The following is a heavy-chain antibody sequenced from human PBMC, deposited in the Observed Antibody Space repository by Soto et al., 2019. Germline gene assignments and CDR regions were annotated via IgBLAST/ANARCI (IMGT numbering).Heavy chain of an antibody. Sequence: TLSLSCTVSGSSISSGGYYWSWIRQHPGKGLEWIGYIYYSGSTYYNPSLKSRVTISVDTSKNQFSLKLSSVTAADTAVYYCGRGGQLGLRPFPKYSPLRVQGSLVTVSS. CDR3: GRGGQLGLRPFPKYSPL. V-gene: IGHV4-31*03. CDR2: IYYSGST. D-gene: IGHD6-13*01. CDR1: GSSISSGGYY. J-gene: IGHJ1*01.